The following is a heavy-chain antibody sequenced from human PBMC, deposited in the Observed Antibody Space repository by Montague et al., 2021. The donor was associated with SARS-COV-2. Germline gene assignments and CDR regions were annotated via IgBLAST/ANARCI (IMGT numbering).Heavy chain of an antibody. Sequence: SETLSLTCAVYGGSFSGYYWSWVRQPPGKGLEWIGEINHSGSTNYNPSLKSRVTISVDTSKNQFSLKLSSVAAADTAVYYCARGSGCRGGSCYSEGYPHYYYGMDVWGQGTTVTVSS. J-gene: IGHJ6*02. CDR3: ARGSGCRGGSCYSEGYPHYYYGMDV. D-gene: IGHD2-15*01. CDR2: INHSGST. CDR1: GGSFSGYY. V-gene: IGHV4-34*01.